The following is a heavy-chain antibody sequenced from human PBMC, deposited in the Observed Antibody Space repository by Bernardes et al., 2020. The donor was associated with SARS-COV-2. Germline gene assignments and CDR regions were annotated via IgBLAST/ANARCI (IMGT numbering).Heavy chain of an antibody. J-gene: IGHJ4*02. CDR1: GGSISSSGYY. Sequence: SETLSLTCTVSGGSISSSGYYWGWIRQPPGKGLEWIGSIYYTGSTYYNPSLKSRVTISIDTSENQFSLKLTSVTAADTAVYYCAISRYSFGPGFDCWGQGTLVTVSS. D-gene: IGHD5-18*01. V-gene: IGHV4-39*01. CDR3: AISRYSFGPGFDC. CDR2: IYYTGST.